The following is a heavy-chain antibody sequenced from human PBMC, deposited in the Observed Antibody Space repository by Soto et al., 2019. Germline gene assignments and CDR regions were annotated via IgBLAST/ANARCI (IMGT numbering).Heavy chain of an antibody. CDR1: GGTFSSYA. V-gene: IGHV1-69*01. Sequence: QVQLVQSGAEVKKPGSSVKVSCKASGGTFSSYAISWVRQAPGQGLEWMGGIIPIFGTANYAQKFQGRVTITADESTSTAYMGLSSLRSEDTAVYYCARGLFSSSSGGYYYYGMDVWGQGTTVTVSS. CDR2: IIPIFGTA. D-gene: IGHD6-6*01. CDR3: ARGLFSSSSGGYYYYGMDV. J-gene: IGHJ6*02.